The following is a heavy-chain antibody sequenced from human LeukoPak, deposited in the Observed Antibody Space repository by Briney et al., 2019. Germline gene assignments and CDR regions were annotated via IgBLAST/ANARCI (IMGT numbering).Heavy chain of an antibody. D-gene: IGHD1-26*01. CDR3: ARSTELFDTYYYSGMDV. Sequence: GGSLRLSCAASGCSFRSFEMSWIRQAPGKGLECIAYISSASGTIYHADSVNGRFTISRDNANISLYLQMNSLRAEDTAIYYCARSTELFDTYYYSGMDVWGQGTTVTVSS. V-gene: IGHV3-48*03. CDR1: GCSFRSFE. CDR2: ISSASGTI. J-gene: IGHJ6*02.